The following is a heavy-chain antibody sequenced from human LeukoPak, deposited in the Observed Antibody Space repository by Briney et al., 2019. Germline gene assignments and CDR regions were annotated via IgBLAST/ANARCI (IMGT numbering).Heavy chain of an antibody. D-gene: IGHD3-10*01. J-gene: IGHJ4*02. CDR3: ARDYLREYYGSGRCFDY. CDR1: GYTFTSYG. Sequence: ASVKVSCKASGYTFTSYGISWVRQAPGQGLEWMGWINPNSGGTNYAQKFQGRVTMTRDTSISTAYMELSRLRSDDTAVYYCARDYLREYYGSGRCFDYWGQGTLVTVSS. V-gene: IGHV1-2*02. CDR2: INPNSGGT.